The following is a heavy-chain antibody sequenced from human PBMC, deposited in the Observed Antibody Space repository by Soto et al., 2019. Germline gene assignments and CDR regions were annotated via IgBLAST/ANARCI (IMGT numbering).Heavy chain of an antibody. CDR2: INAGNGNT. V-gene: IGHV1-3*01. CDR3: ARVPYGDYWFVP. D-gene: IGHD4-17*01. J-gene: IGHJ5*02. Sequence: ASVKVSCKASGYTFTSYAMHWVRQAPGQRLEWMGWINAGNGNTKYSQKFQGRVTITRDTSASTAYMELSSLRSEDTAVYYCARVPYGDYWFVPWGQGTLVTVSS. CDR1: GYTFTSYA.